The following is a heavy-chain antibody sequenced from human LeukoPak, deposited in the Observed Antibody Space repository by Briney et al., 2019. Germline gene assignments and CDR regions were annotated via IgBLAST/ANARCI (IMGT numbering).Heavy chain of an antibody. CDR1: GFTFSSYA. J-gene: IGHJ4*02. CDR2: ISYDGSNK. V-gene: IGHV3-30*04. D-gene: IGHD6-13*01. CDR3: ARDQAAAGTGYFDY. Sequence: GRSLRLSCAASGFTFSSYAIHWVRQAPGKGLEWVAVISYDGSNKYYADSVKGRFTISRDNSKNTLYLQMNSLRAEDTAVYYCARDQAAAGTGYFDYWGQGTLVTVSS.